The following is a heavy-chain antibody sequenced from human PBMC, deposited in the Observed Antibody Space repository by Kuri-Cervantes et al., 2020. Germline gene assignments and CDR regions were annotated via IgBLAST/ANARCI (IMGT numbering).Heavy chain of an antibody. J-gene: IGHJ6*02. CDR1: GFTFSSYW. D-gene: IGHD4/OR15-4a*01. Sequence: GESLKISCAASGFTFSSYWMHWVRQAPGKGLEWVGFIRSKAYGGTTEYAASVKGRFTISRDDSKSIAYLQMNSLRAEDTAVYYCAKERRDVTMNYGMDVWGQGTTVTVSS. CDR3: AKERRDVTMNYGMDV. CDR2: IRSKAYGGTT. V-gene: IGHV3-71*01.